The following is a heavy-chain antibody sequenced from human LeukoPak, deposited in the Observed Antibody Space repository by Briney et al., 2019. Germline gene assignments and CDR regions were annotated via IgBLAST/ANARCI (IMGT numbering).Heavy chain of an antibody. CDR2: IYTSGST. CDR1: GGSISSYY. V-gene: IGHV4-4*07. CDR3: ARGLPYYDFWSGYYTGGGMDV. Sequence: KPSETLSLTCIVSGGSISSYYWSWIQQPAGKGLEWIGRIYTSGSTNYNPSLKSRVTMSVDTSKNQFSLKLSSVTAADTAVYYCARGLPYYDFWSGYYTGGGMDVWGQGTTVAVSS. D-gene: IGHD3-3*01. J-gene: IGHJ6*02.